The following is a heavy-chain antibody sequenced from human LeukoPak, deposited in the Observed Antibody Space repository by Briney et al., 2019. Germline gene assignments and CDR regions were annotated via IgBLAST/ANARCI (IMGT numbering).Heavy chain of an antibody. Sequence: GGSLRLSCAASGFTFSSYGMHWVRQGPGKGLEWVAFIRYDGSNKYYADSVKGRLTISRDNSKNTLYLQMNSLRAEDTAVYYCGKDSGRSWPYFDSWGQGNLVTVSS. J-gene: IGHJ4*02. CDR1: GFTFSSYG. D-gene: IGHD6-13*01. CDR3: GKDSGRSWPYFDS. CDR2: IRYDGSNK. V-gene: IGHV3-30*02.